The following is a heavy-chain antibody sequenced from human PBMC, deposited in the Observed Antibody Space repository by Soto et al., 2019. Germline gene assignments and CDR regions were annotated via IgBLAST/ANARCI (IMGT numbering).Heavy chain of an antibody. CDR3: AKDDYYDSSGALDY. CDR2: ISYDGSNK. CDR1: GFTFSSYG. Sequence: QVQLVESGGGVVQPGRSPRLSCAASGFTFSSYGMHWVRQAPGQGLEWVAVISYDGSNKYYADSVKGRFTISRDNSKNTLYLQMNSLRAEDTAVYYCAKDDYYDSSGALDYWGQGTLVTVSS. V-gene: IGHV3-30*18. J-gene: IGHJ4*02. D-gene: IGHD3-22*01.